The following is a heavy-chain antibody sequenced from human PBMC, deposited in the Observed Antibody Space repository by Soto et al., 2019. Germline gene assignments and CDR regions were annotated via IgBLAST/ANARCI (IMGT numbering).Heavy chain of an antibody. CDR1: GFTFSSYG. J-gene: IGHJ4*02. D-gene: IGHD3-10*01. V-gene: IGHV3-30*18. Sequence: GGSLRLSCAASGFTFSSYGMHWVRQAPGKGLEWVAVISYDGSNKYYADSVKGRFTISRDNSKNTLYLQMNSLRAEDTAVYYCAKDLDYYGSGSYAGDYWGQGTLVTVSS. CDR2: ISYDGSNK. CDR3: AKDLDYYGSGSYAGDY.